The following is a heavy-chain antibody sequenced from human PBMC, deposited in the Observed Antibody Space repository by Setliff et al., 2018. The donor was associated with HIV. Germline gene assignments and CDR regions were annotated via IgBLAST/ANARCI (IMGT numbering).Heavy chain of an antibody. CDR2: ISHSGST. V-gene: IGHV4-38-2*02. CDR3: ARDQSDYNVLTVFGDFDY. D-gene: IGHD3-9*01. Sequence: PSETLSLTCGVSGIPIDRVYSWAWIRQPPGKGLEWIGTISHSGSTHYNSPLQGRISISIDTSKNQFSLTLTSVTAADTAMYYCARDQSDYNVLTVFGDFDYWGHGTLVTVSS. CDR1: GIPIDRVYS. J-gene: IGHJ4*01.